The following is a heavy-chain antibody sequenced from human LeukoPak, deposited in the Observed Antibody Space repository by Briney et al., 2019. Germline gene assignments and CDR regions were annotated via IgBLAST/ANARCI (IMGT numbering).Heavy chain of an antibody. D-gene: IGHD2-15*01. CDR3: ARLVVVVAAKYYFDY. Sequence: PSETLSLTCAVYGGSFSGYYWSWIRQPPGKWLEWIGEINHSGSTNYNPSLKSRVTISVDTSKNQFSLKLSSVTAADTAVYYCARLVVVVAAKYYFDYWGQGTLVTVSS. V-gene: IGHV4-34*01. CDR2: INHSGST. CDR1: GGSFSGYY. J-gene: IGHJ4*02.